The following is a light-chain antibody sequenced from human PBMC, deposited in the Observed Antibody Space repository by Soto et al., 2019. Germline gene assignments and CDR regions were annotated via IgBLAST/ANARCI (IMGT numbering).Light chain of an antibody. CDR1: QSVLYSSNNKNY. CDR2: WAS. CDR3: QQYYTTPFT. V-gene: IGKV4-1*01. Sequence: DIVVTQSPDSLAVSLGERATINCRSSQSVLYSSNNKNYLAWFQQKPGQPPKLLIYWASTRESGVPDRFSGSGSGTDFTLTISSLQAEDVAVYYCQQYYTTPFTFGPGTTVDIK. J-gene: IGKJ3*01.